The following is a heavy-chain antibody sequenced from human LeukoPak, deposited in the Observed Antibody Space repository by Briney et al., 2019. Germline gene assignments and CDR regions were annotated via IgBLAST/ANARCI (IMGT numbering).Heavy chain of an antibody. CDR1: SYTFTSYG. D-gene: IGHD4-17*01. Sequence: RASVKVSCKASSYTFTSYGISWLRQAPGQGLEWMGWISAYNGNTNYAQKLQGRVTMTTDTSTSTAYMELRSLRSDDTAVYYCARNLRGLKYFDYWGQGTLVTVSS. CDR2: ISAYNGNT. CDR3: ARNLRGLKYFDY. V-gene: IGHV1-18*01. J-gene: IGHJ4*02.